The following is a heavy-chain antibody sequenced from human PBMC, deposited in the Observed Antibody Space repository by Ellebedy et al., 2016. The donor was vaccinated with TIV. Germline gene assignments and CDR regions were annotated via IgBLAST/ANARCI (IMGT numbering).Heavy chain of an antibody. CDR3: ARGHPTTMNSLMGY. D-gene: IGHD4-17*01. J-gene: IGHJ4*02. CDR2: IKSEGGSI. CDR1: GFTVSTYA. Sequence: GGSLRLSXAASGFTVSTYAMSWVRQAPGKGLVWVSRIKSEGGSITYADSVKGRFTISRDNAKNTLYLQMNSLRAEDTAVYYCARGHPTTMNSLMGYWGPGTLVTVSS. V-gene: IGHV3-74*01.